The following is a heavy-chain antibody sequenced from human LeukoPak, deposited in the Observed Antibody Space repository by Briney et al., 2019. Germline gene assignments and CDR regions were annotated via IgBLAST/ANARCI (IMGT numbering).Heavy chain of an antibody. J-gene: IGHJ6*02. CDR1: GFTFSDYY. V-gene: IGHV3-11*01. Sequence: GGSLKLSCAASGFTFSDYYMSWIRQAPGKGLEWVSYISSSGSTIYYADSVKGRFTISRDNAKNSLYLQMNSLRAEDTAVYYCASSTVTTFYYYGMDVWGQGTTVTASS. D-gene: IGHD4-17*01. CDR3: ASSTVTTFYYYGMDV. CDR2: ISSSGSTI.